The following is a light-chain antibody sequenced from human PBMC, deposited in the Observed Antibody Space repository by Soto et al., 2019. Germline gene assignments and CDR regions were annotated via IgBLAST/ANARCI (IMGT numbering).Light chain of an antibody. V-gene: IGKV1-39*01. CDR3: QQSFTNPKT. CDR2: AAS. Sequence: DIQMTQSPSSLSASVGDRVTITCRASQAISNFLNWYQQKPGEAPKVLIYAASSLQTGVPSRFSGRGSGTVFTLTINSLQPEDFATYFCQQSFTNPKTFGRGTEVDI. CDR1: QAISNF. J-gene: IGKJ1*01.